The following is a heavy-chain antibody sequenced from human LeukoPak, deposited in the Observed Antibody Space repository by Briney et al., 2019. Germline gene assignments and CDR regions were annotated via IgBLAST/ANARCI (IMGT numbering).Heavy chain of an antibody. CDR3: ATDPITMVRGVTLDYYYMDV. CDR1: GFTFSSYS. J-gene: IGHJ6*03. D-gene: IGHD3-10*01. Sequence: GGSLRLSCAASGFTFSSYSMNWVRQAPGKGLEWVANIKQDGSEKYYVDSVKGRFTISRDNAKNSLYLQMNSLRAEDTAVYYCATDPITMVRGVTLDYYYMDVWGKGTTVTVSS. CDR2: IKQDGSEK. V-gene: IGHV3-7*01.